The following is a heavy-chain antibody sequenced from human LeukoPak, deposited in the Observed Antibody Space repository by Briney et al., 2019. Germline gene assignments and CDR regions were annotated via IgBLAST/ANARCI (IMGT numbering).Heavy chain of an antibody. CDR1: GGSISSGGDY. CDR2: IYYSGGT. V-gene: IGHV4-31*03. J-gene: IGHJ5*02. CDR3: ARLAVGSSTSGNWFDP. D-gene: IGHD2-2*01. Sequence: PSQTLSLTCTVSGGSISSGGDYWSWIRQHPGKGLEWIGDIYYSGGTYYNPSLKSRVTISVDTPKNQFSLKLSSVTAADTAVYYCARLAVGSSTSGNWFDPWGQGTLVTVSS.